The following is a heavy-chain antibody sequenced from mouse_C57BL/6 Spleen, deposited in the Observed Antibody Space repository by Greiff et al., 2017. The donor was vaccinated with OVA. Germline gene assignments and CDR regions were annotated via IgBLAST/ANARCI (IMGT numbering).Heavy chain of an antibody. V-gene: IGHV1-64*01. CDR3: ARWGYGSSYGFDY. D-gene: IGHD1-1*01. CDR2: IHPNSGST. CDR1: GYTFTSYW. J-gene: IGHJ2*01. Sequence: VQLQQSGAELVKPGASVKLSCKASGYTFTSYWMHWVKQRPGQGLEWIGMIHPNSGSTNYNEKFKSKATLTVDKSSSTAYMQLSSLTSEDSAVYYCARWGYGSSYGFDYWGQGTTLTVSS.